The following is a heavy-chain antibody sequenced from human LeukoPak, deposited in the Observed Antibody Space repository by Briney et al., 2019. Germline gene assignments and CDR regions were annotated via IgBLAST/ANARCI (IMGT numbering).Heavy chain of an antibody. CDR3: ARPARFSRDGYFDY. CDR2: IIPIFGTA. V-gene: IGHV1-69*01. J-gene: IGHJ4*02. D-gene: IGHD5-24*01. CDR1: GGTFSSYA. Sequence: KVSCKASGGTFSSYAISWVRQAPGQGLEWMGGIIPIFGTANYAQKFQGRVTITADESTSTAYMELSSLRSEDTAVYYCARPARFSRDGYFDYWGQGTLVTVSS.